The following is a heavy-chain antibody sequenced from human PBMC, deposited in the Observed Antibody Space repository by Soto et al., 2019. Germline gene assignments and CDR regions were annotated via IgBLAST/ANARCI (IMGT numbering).Heavy chain of an antibody. J-gene: IGHJ6*02. CDR2: IYYSGST. Sequence: SETLSLTCTVSGGSISSSSYYWGWIRQPPGKGLEWIGSIYYSGSTHYNPSLKSRVTISVDTSKNQFSLKLSSVTAADTAVYYCARHIYDFWSGYYFFYYYYGMDVWGQGTTVTVSS. CDR3: ARHIYDFWSGYYFFYYYYGMDV. CDR1: GGSISSSSYY. D-gene: IGHD3-3*01. V-gene: IGHV4-39*01.